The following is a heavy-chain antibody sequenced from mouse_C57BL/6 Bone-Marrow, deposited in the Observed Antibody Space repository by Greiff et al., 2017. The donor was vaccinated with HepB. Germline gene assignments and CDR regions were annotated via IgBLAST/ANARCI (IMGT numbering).Heavy chain of an antibody. D-gene: IGHD3-1*01. CDR1: GFTFSSYA. Sequence: DVMLVESGGGLVKPGGSLKLSCAASGFTFSSYAMSWVCQTPEKRLEWVATISDGGSYTYYPDNVKGRFTISRDNAKNNLYLQMSHLKSEDTAMYYCARRGLGVDYWGQGTTLTVSS. V-gene: IGHV5-4*03. J-gene: IGHJ2*01. CDR2: ISDGGSYT. CDR3: ARRGLGVDY.